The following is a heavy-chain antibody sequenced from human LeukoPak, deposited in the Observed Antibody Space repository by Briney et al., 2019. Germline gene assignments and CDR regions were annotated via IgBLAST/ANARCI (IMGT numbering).Heavy chain of an antibody. CDR3: ARDDYDSSGYYVSSLGW. D-gene: IGHD3-22*01. Sequence: SETLSLTCAVYGGSFSGYYWSWIRQPPGKGLEWIEEINHSGSTNYNPSLKSRVTISVDTSKNQFSLKLSSVTAADTAVYYCARDDYDSSGYYVSSLGWWGQGTLVTVSS. J-gene: IGHJ4*02. CDR2: INHSGST. CDR1: GGSFSGYY. V-gene: IGHV4-34*01.